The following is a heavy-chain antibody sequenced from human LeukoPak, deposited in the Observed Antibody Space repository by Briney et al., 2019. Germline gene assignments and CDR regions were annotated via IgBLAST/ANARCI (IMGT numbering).Heavy chain of an antibody. CDR3: ARAGGYCSSTSCYGHYYYYYGMDV. Sequence: GVSPRLSCVASGFTLSDYDMTWVRQCPGKGLEWVTSISKSGDRTYSADSVKGRFTISRDNSKNTVYLQMSSLRAEDTAVYYCARAGGYCSSTSCYGHYYYYYGMDVWGQGTTVTVSS. CDR2: ISKSGDRT. J-gene: IGHJ6*02. CDR1: GFTLSDYD. D-gene: IGHD2-2*01. V-gene: IGHV3-23*01.